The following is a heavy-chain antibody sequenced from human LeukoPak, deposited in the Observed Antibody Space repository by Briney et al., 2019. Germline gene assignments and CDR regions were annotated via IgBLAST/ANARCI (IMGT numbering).Heavy chain of an antibody. J-gene: IGHJ4*02. Sequence: PGGSLRLSCAASGFTFSTYAMHWVRQAPGKGLERVAIISHDGTNKYYADSVKGRFTVSRDNSKDALYLQMNSLRVEDTAVHYCATGISATGEALDYWGQGTLVTVSS. CDR3: ATGISATGEALDY. V-gene: IGHV3-30-3*01. D-gene: IGHD6-13*01. CDR1: GFTFSTYA. CDR2: ISHDGTNK.